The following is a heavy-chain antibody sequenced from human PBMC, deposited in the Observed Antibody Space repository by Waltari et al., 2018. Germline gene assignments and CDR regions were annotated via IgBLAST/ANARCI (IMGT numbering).Heavy chain of an antibody. J-gene: IGHJ6*02. CDR3: AILHSSSWHSRDYYYGMDV. CDR2: ISPIFGTA. D-gene: IGHD6-13*01. Sequence: QVQLVQSGAEVKKPGSSVKVSCKASGGTFSSYAISWVRQAPGQGLEWMGMISPIFGTANDAQKFQGRVTITADKYTSTAYMELSSLRSEDTAVYYCAILHSSSWHSRDYYYGMDVWGQGTTVTVSS. V-gene: IGHV1-69*08. CDR1: GGTFSSYA.